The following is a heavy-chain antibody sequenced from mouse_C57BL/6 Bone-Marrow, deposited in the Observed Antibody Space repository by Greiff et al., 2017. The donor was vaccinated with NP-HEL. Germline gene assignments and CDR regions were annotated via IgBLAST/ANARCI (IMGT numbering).Heavy chain of an antibody. CDR2: IYPGDGDT. J-gene: IGHJ2*01. D-gene: IGHD2-3*01. Sequence: QVQLQQSGPELVKPGASVKISCKASGYAFSSSWMNWVKQRPGKGLEWIGRIYPGDGDTNYNGQFKGKATLTADKTASTAYMQLSSLTYEDSAVYICARWGGYYRYFDYWGQGTTLTVTS. CDR1: GYAFSSSW. CDR3: ARWGGYYRYFDY. V-gene: IGHV1-82*01.